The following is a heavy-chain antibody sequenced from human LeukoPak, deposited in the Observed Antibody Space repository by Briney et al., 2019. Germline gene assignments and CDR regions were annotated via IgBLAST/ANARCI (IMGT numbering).Heavy chain of an antibody. D-gene: IGHD6-19*01. V-gene: IGHV4-34*01. CDR1: GGSFSGHY. CDR3: ARDRSGDFDY. Sequence: PSETLSLTCAVYGGSFSGHYWGWIRQPPGKGLEWIGEINHSGSTNYNPSLKSRVTISVDTSKNQFSLKLSSVTAADTAVYYCARDRSGDFDYWGQGTLVTVSS. CDR2: INHSGST. J-gene: IGHJ4*02.